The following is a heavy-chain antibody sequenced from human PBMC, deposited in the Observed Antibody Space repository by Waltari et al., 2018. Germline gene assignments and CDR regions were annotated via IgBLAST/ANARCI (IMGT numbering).Heavy chain of an antibody. CDR3: ARDLGASYGEFDY. CDR2: ISSSSSYI. V-gene: IGHV3-21*01. Sequence: EVQLVESGGGLVKPGGSLRLSCAASGFTFSSYSMNWVRQAPGKGLEWVSSISSSSSYIYYADSVKGRFTISRDDAKNSLYLQMNSLRAEDTAVYYCARDLGASYGEFDYWGQGTLVTVSS. D-gene: IGHD5-18*01. J-gene: IGHJ4*02. CDR1: GFTFSSYS.